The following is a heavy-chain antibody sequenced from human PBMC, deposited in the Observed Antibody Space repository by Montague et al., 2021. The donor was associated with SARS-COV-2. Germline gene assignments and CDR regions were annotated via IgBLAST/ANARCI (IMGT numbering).Heavy chain of an antibody. Sequence: SLRLSCAASGFSFSDFYMSWFHQAPGRGLEWLSYISSGGTTIYYADSVKGRFTISRDNTKNSLYLQMHSLRAEDTAIYYCARNSDYGDHDYYYYMDVWGTGTTVAV. CDR1: GFSFSDFY. CDR3: ARNSDYGDHDYYYYMDV. V-gene: IGHV3-11*01. CDR2: ISSGGTTI. J-gene: IGHJ6*03. D-gene: IGHD4-17*01.